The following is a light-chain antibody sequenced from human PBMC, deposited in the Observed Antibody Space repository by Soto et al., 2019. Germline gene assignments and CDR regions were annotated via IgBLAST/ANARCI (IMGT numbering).Light chain of an antibody. CDR2: DAT. Sequence: EIVMTQSPANLSLSPGERATLSCRASQRVTTYLVWYQQKPGQAPRLLIYDATNRATGIPARFTAAGSGTDFTITISSLEPEDSAVYFCQQRTTWPLTFGGGTKVEIK. V-gene: IGKV3-11*01. CDR3: QQRTTWPLT. J-gene: IGKJ4*01. CDR1: QRVTTY.